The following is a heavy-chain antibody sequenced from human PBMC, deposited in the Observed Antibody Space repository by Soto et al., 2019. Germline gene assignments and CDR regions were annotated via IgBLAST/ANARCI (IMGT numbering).Heavy chain of an antibody. V-gene: IGHV4-34*01. CDR1: GGSFSGYY. CDR3: ARGDATVVVVAATFNWFDP. Sequence: SETLSLTCAVYGGSFSGYYWSWIRQPPGKGLEWIGEINHSGSTNYNPSLKSRVTISVDTSKNQFSLKLSSVTAADTAVYYCARGDATVVVVAATFNWFDPWGQGTLVT. J-gene: IGHJ5*02. D-gene: IGHD2-15*01. CDR2: INHSGST.